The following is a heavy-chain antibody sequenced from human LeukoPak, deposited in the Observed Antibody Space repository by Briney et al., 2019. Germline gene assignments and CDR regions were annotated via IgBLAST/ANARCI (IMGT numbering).Heavy chain of an antibody. CDR3: ARDMLTGDRRYDYFDS. J-gene: IGHJ4*02. Sequence: GASVKVSCKASGGTFSSYAISWVRQAPGQGLEWMGWINTNTGNPTYAQGFTGRFVFSLDTSVNTAYLQISSLKAEDTAMYYCARDMLTGDRRYDYFDSWGQGTLVTVSS. CDR2: INTNTGNP. V-gene: IGHV7-4-1*02. D-gene: IGHD7-27*01. CDR1: GGTFSSYA.